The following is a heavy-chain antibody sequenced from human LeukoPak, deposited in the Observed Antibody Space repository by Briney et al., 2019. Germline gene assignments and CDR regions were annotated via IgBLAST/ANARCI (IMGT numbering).Heavy chain of an antibody. Sequence: SQTLSLTCTVSGGSISSGDYYWSWIRQPPGKGLEWIGEINHSGSTNYNPALKSRVTISVDTSKNQFSLKLSSVTAADTAVYYCASGCTNGVCKLDYWGQGTLVTVSS. CDR2: INHSGST. V-gene: IGHV4-30-4*01. J-gene: IGHJ4*02. D-gene: IGHD2-8*01. CDR1: GGSISSGDYY. CDR3: ASGCTNGVCKLDY.